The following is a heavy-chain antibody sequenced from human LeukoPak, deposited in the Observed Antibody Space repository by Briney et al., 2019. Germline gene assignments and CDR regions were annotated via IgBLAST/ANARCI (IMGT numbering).Heavy chain of an antibody. D-gene: IGHD1-26*01. CDR2: VNPVSGGT. CDR3: ASLGATTLSYFGMDV. J-gene: IGHJ6*02. CDR1: GYTFADYY. V-gene: IGHV1-2*02. Sequence: GASVKVCCKASGYTFADYYMHWVRQAPGQGLEWMGWVNPVSGGTYYAQRFLGRVTMTRDSSISTVYMELSRLQSDDTAVYHRASLGATTLSYFGMDVWGQGTTVTVSS.